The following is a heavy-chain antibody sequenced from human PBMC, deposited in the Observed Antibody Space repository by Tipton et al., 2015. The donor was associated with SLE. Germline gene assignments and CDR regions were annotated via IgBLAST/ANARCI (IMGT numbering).Heavy chain of an antibody. CDR2: IYYSGST. CDR1: GGSFSDYY. D-gene: IGHD1-26*01. Sequence: TLSLTCAVYGGSFSDYYWSWIRQPPGKGLEWIGYIYYSGSTNYNPSLKSRVTISVDTSKNQFSLKLSSVTAADTAVYYCARGGLGVSYYYYMDVWGKGTTVTVSS. J-gene: IGHJ6*03. CDR3: ARGGLGVSYYYYMDV. V-gene: IGHV4-59*01.